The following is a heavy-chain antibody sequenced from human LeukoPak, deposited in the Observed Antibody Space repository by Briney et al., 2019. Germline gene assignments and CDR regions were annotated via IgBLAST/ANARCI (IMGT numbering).Heavy chain of an antibody. D-gene: IGHD6-6*01. CDR3: ARDRPYGIAARYYNWFDP. CDR2: IYYSGST. V-gene: IGHV4-59*01. Sequence: SETLSLTCTVSGGSISSYYWSWIRQPPGKGLEWIGYIYYSGSTNYNPSLKSRVTISVDTSKNQFSLKLSSVTAADTAVYYCARDRPYGIAARYYNWFDPWGQGALVTVSS. J-gene: IGHJ5*02. CDR1: GGSISSYY.